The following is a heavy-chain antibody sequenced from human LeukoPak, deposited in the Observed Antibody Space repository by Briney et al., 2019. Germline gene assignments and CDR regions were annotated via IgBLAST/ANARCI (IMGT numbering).Heavy chain of an antibody. D-gene: IGHD3-16*02. Sequence: GGSLRLSCSASGFXFSSYSIHWVRQPPGKGLEYVSAISGNGGSTYYADSVKDRFTISRDNSRNTMYLQMSSLRPEDTAVYYCVRDSHPGDFSLVDYWGQGTLVTVSS. CDR1: GFXFSSYS. V-gene: IGHV3-64D*06. CDR2: ISGNGGST. J-gene: IGHJ4*02. CDR3: VRDSHPGDFSLVDY.